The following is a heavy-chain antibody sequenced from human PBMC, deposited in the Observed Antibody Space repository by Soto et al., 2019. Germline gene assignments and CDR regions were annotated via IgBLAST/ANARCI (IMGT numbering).Heavy chain of an antibody. D-gene: IGHD3-22*01. CDR1: GFTFNIYS. J-gene: IGHJ4*02. CDR3: ARDTKMLAPLIYMDH. V-gene: IGHV3-21*01. Sequence: GGSLRLACAASGFTFNIYSMNWVRQAPGKGLEWVSSISSRSSNIDYADSVKGRFTISRDNANNSLYLQMNNLSADDTAVYYCARDTKMLAPLIYMDHWGRGTLVTVSS. CDR2: ISSRSSNI.